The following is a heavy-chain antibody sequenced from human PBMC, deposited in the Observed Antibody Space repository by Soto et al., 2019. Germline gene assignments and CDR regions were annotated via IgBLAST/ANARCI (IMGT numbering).Heavy chain of an antibody. CDR2: ISAYNGNT. J-gene: IGHJ4*02. CDR1: GYTFTIYG. Sequence: QVQLVQSGAEVKKPGASVKVSCKASGYTFTIYGISWVRQAPGQGLEWMGWISAYNGNTNYAQTFQGRATMTTDTSTSRAYMELRSLISDDTAVYYCARDLWSYSSGPGGHWGQGTMVTVSS. CDR3: ARDLWSYSSGPGGH. D-gene: IGHD6-19*01. V-gene: IGHV1-18*01.